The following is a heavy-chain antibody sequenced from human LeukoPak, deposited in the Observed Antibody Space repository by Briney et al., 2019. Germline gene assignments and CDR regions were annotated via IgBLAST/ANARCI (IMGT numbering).Heavy chain of an antibody. J-gene: IGHJ4*02. CDR1: GFTFSDYA. CDR2: IYFDGNKK. D-gene: IGHD2-2*01. V-gene: IGHV3-33*01. CDR3: ARGSSSHWYLFDY. Sequence: PGGSLRLSCTASGFTFSDYAMHWVRQAPGKGLEWVALIYFDGNKKYYGASVKGRFTISRDNSKNTLYLEMNSLRVDDTAVYYCARGSSSHWYLFDYWGQGTLVTVSS.